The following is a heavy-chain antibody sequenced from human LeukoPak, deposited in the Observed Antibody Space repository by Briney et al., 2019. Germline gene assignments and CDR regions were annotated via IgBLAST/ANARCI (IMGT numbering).Heavy chain of an antibody. Sequence: SETLSLTCTVSGGSISIYYWNWIRRPAGKGLEYIGRIYTSGSTNYNPSLKSRVTISVDTSQNQFSLKLSSVTAADTAVYYCARDGYSGSDALWGQGTLVTVSS. D-gene: IGHD5-12*01. V-gene: IGHV4-4*07. CDR2: IYTSGST. CDR1: GGSISIYY. J-gene: IGHJ4*02. CDR3: ARDGYSGSDAL.